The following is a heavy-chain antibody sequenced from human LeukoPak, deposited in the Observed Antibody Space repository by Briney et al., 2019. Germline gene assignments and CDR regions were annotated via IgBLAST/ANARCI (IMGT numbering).Heavy chain of an antibody. D-gene: IGHD6-13*01. CDR3: AKEKVLATVGTVGFDP. Sequence: GGSLRLSCAASGFTFSTNAMSWVRQAPGKGLEWVSAISGSGGNTYYADSVKGRFTISRDNSRNTLYLQINSLRAEDTAVYYCAKEKVLATVGTVGFDPWGQGTLVTVSS. V-gene: IGHV3-23*01. CDR1: GFTFSTNA. CDR2: ISGSGGNT. J-gene: IGHJ5*02.